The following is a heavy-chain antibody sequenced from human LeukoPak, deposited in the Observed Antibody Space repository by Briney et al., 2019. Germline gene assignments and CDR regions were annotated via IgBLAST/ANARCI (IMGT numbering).Heavy chain of an antibody. CDR1: GGSISSYY. CDR3: ARGAPGGSDDL. V-gene: IGHV4-59*01. CDR2: IYYSGST. J-gene: IGHJ4*02. D-gene: IGHD3-16*01. Sequence: PSETLSLTCTVSGGSISSYYWSWIRQPPGKGLEWIGYIYYSGSTYYNPSLKSRVTISVDTSKNQFSLKLSSVTAADTAVYYCARGAPGGSDDLWGQGTLVTVSS.